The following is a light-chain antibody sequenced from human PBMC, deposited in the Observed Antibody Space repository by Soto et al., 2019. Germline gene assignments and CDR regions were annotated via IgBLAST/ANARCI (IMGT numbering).Light chain of an antibody. CDR3: QQYGST. V-gene: IGKV3-20*01. Sequence: DIELTQSTSTRSVSPAERAAVSCRASQTVSSGFLAWYQQTVGQAPRLLIYGASTRATGIPDRFSGSGSGTDFTLTISRLEPEDFAVYYCQQYGSTFGQGTKVEI. CDR2: GAS. J-gene: IGKJ1*01. CDR1: QTVSSGF.